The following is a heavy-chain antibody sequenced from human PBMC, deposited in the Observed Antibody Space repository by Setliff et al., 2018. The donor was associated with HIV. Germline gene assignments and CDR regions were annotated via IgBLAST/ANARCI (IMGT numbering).Heavy chain of an antibody. Sequence: KTSETLSLTCSVSGGSMRSNIYYWGWIRLSPTKGLEWIGSIHLSDTYYNPSLKSRVTISVDTSKDQFSLKLTSLTAADTAVYYCARGRDFAGHDAYDIWGQGTMVTVSS. CDR3: ARGRDFAGHDAYDI. CDR2: IHLSDT. CDR1: GGSMRSNIYY. J-gene: IGHJ3*02. D-gene: IGHD2-21*02. V-gene: IGHV4-39*07.